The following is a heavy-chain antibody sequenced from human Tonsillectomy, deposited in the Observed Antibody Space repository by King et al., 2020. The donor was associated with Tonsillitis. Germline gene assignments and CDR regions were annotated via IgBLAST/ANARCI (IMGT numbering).Heavy chain of an antibody. CDR2: IFSNDEK. D-gene: IGHD2-2*02. CDR1: GFSLSNAIMG. CDR3: ARMRGDCSSTSCYNYYYYGMDV. J-gene: IGHJ6*02. V-gene: IGHV2-26*01. Sequence: TLKESGPVLVKPTETLTLTCTVSGFSLSNAIMGVSWTRQPPGKALEWLAHIFSNDEKSYSNSLKSRLTISKDTSKSQVVLTMTNMDPVETAPYYCARMRGDCSSTSCYNYYYYGMDVWGQGTTVTVSS.